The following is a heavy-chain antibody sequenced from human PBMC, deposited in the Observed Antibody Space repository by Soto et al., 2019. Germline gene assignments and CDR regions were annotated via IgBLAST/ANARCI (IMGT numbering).Heavy chain of an antibody. CDR3: AKGLGSLRFTFDC. CDR2: ISGSGGST. V-gene: IGHV3-23*01. CDR1: GFTFSGYA. J-gene: IGHJ4*01. D-gene: IGHD3-10*01. Sequence: GGSLRLSCAAAGFTFSGYAMSWVRQAPGKGLEWVSAISGSGGSTYYADSVKGRLTISRDNSKNTLYLQMNSLRVEDTAIYYCAKGLGSLRFTFDCGGQGTLVTVSS.